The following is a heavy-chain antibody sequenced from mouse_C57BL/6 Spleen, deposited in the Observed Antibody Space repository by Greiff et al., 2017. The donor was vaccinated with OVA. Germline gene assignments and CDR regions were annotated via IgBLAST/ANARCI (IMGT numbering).Heavy chain of an antibody. D-gene: IGHD2-14*01. CDR1: GYSITSGYY. J-gene: IGHJ1*03. CDR2: ISYDGSN. Sequence: VQLQQSGPGLVKPSQSLSLTCSVTGYSITSGYYWNWIRQFPGNKLEWMGYISYDGSNNYNPSLKNRISITRDTSKNQFFLKLNSVTTEDTATYYCARVGGTSYWYFDVWGTGTTVTVSS. V-gene: IGHV3-6*01. CDR3: ARVGGTSYWYFDV.